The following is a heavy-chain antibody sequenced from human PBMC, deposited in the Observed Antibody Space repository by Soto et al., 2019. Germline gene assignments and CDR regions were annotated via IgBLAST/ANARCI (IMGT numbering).Heavy chain of an antibody. J-gene: IGHJ3*02. D-gene: IGHD3-22*01. CDR1: GYTLTELS. CDR2: FDPEDGET. Sequence: SVKVSCKVSGYTLTELSMHWVRQAPGKGLEWMGGFDPEDGETIYAQKFQGRVTMTEDTSTDTAYMELSSLRSEDTAVYYCATTLVSMIVVAHDAFDIWGQGTMVTVSS. V-gene: IGHV1-24*01. CDR3: ATTLVSMIVVAHDAFDI.